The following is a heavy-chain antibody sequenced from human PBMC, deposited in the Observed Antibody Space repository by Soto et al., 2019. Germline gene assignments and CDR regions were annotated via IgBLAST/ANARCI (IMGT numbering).Heavy chain of an antibody. V-gene: IGHV3-7*03. CDR2: IKQYGSEK. J-gene: IGHJ3*02. CDR3: ASEILGIEAFDI. CDR1: GFTFSSYW. Sequence: GGSLRLSCAASGFTFSSYWMSWVRQAPGKGLEWVANIKQYGSEKYYVDSVKGRFTISRDNAKNSLYLQMNSLRAEDTAVYYCASEILGIEAFDIWGQGTMVTVSS. D-gene: IGHD7-27*01.